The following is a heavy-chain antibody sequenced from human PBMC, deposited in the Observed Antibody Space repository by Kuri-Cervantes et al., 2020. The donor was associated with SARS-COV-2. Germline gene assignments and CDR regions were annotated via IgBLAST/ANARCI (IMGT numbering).Heavy chain of an antibody. CDR1: GGSISSYC. J-gene: IGHJ6*02. Sequence: SETLSLTCTVSGGSISSYCWSWIRQPPGKGLEWIGYIYYTGSTNYNPSLKSRVTISVDTSKNQFSLKLSSVTAAGTAVYYCARGKEFYHYYGMDVWGQGTTVTVSS. V-gene: IGHV4-59*01. CDR3: ARGKEFYHYYGMDV. D-gene: IGHD3-10*01. CDR2: IYYTGST.